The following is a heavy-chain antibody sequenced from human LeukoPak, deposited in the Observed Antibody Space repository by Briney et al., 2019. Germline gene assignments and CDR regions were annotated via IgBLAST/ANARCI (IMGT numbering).Heavy chain of an antibody. D-gene: IGHD6-13*01. J-gene: IGHJ4*02. CDR2: IYGGGDT. CDR3: ATEIPLLPGFGSSRKPNS. V-gene: IGHV3-53*01. Sequence: GGSLRLSCAVSGFTVSSNYMTWVRQAPGKGLEWVSVIYGGGDTYYADSVKGRFTISRDNSKNTLYLQMNSLRAEDTAVYYRATEIPLLPGFGSSRKPNSWGQGTLVTVSS. CDR1: GFTVSSNY.